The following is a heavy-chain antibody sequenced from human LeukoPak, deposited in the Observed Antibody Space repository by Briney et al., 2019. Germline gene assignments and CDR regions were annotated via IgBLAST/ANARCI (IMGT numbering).Heavy chain of an antibody. D-gene: IGHD5-18*01. J-gene: IGHJ3*02. CDR1: GFTFSDYY. CDR2: ISSSGSTI. V-gene: IGHV3-11*01. CDR3: ARDRGYSYGDAFDI. Sequence: GGSLRLSCAASGFTFSDYYMSWIRQAPGKGLEWVSYISSSGSTIYYADSVKGRFTISRDNAKNSLYLQMNSLRAEDTAVFYCARDRGYSYGDAFDIWGQGTMVTVSS.